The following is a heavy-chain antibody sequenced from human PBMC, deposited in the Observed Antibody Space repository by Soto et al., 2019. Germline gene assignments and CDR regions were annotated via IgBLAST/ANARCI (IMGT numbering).Heavy chain of an antibody. CDR2: IIRIFHTS. D-gene: IGHD1-26*01. CDR1: GGTFSSYA. V-gene: IGHV1-69*13. Sequence: SVKVSCKASGGTFSSYAFSWVRQAPGQGLEWMGGIIRIFHTSTYAQNFQGRVTITADESTSTAYMELTNMDPVDTATYFCAHRYGGNYYRWYFDYWGQGTLVTVSS. CDR3: AHRYGGNYYRWYFDY. J-gene: IGHJ4*02.